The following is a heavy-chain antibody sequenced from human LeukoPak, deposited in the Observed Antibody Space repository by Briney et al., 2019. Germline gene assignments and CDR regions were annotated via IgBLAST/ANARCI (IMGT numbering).Heavy chain of an antibody. CDR2: ISSSSSYI. CDR3: ARNKYSSSWYPYYYYYMDV. D-gene: IGHD6-13*01. Sequence: GGSLRLSCAASGFTFSSYSRNWVRQAPGKGLEWVSSISSSSSYIYYADSVKGRFTISRDNAKNSLYLQMNSLRAEDTAVYYCARNKYSSSWYPYYYYYMDVWGKGTTVTVSS. J-gene: IGHJ6*03. CDR1: GFTFSSYS. V-gene: IGHV3-21*01.